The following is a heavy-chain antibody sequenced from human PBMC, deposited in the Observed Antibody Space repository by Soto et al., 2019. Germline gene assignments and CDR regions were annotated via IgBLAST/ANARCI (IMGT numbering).Heavy chain of an antibody. CDR2: ISSDGSNK. J-gene: IGHJ4*02. CDR1: GFTFSSYA. V-gene: IGHV3-30-3*01. CDR3: ASPGLSSDGTTPIDY. D-gene: IGHD1-1*01. Sequence: QVQLVESGGGVVQPGRSLRLSCAASGFTFSSYAMHWVRQAPGKGLEWVAVISSDGSNKYYADSVKGRFTISRDNSKNTRYLQMNSLRAEATAVYYCASPGLSSDGTTPIDYLGQGTLVTVSS.